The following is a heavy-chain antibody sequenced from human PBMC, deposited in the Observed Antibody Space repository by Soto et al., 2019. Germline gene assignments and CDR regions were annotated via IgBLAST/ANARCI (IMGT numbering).Heavy chain of an antibody. V-gene: IGHV3-NL1*01. CDR3: AKDLIRGDGYEDPDY. Sequence: VRLVESGGGAVQPGRSLKLSCATSGFSFRNYAMHWVRQAPGRGLEWVSTIYAAGGSKYYAGSVKGRFTVSRDNSRDTLFLQMDSLRVEDTAIYFCAKDLIRGDGYEDPDYWGQGTLVTVSS. CDR2: IYAAGGSK. CDR1: GFSFRNYA. D-gene: IGHD3-10*01. J-gene: IGHJ4*02.